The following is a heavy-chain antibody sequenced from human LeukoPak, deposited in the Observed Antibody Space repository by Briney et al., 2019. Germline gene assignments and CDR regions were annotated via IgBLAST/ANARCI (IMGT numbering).Heavy chain of an antibody. V-gene: IGHV3-23*01. D-gene: IGHD6-19*01. CDR3: ARDLDSSGWEPIDY. J-gene: IGHJ4*02. CDR2: ISDSGFGT. CDR1: GFTFSTYA. Sequence: PGGSLRLSCAASGFTFSTYAMSWVRQAPGKGLEWVSAISDSGFGTYYADSVKGRFTISRDNSKNSLYLQMNSLRAEDTAVYYCARDLDSSGWEPIDYWGQGTLVTVSS.